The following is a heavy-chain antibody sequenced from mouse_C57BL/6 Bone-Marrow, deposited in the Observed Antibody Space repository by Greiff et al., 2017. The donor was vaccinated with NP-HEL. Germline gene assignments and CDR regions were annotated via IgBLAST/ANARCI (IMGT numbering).Heavy chain of an antibody. CDR2: ISDGGSYT. D-gene: IGHD2-4*01. CDR3: ARDPLYYDYDTMDY. V-gene: IGHV5-4*01. CDR1: GFTFSSYA. Sequence: DVKLVESGGGLVKPGGSLKLSCAASGFTFSSYAMSWVRQTPEKRLEWVATISDGGSYTYYPDNVKGRFTISRDNAKNNLYLQMSHLKSEDTAMYYCARDPLYYDYDTMDYWGQGTSVTVSS. J-gene: IGHJ4*01.